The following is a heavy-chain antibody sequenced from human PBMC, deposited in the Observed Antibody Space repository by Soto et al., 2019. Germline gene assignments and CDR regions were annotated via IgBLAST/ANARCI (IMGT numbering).Heavy chain of an antibody. CDR3: ARDLIYSSSWYPYYYGMDV. CDR1: GYTFTSYG. CDR2: ISAYNGNT. Sequence: QVQLVQSGAEVKKPGASVKVSCKASGYTFTSYGISWVRQAPGQGLEWMGWISAYNGNTNYAQKLQGRVTMTTDTSTNTADMELRSLRSDDTAVYYCARDLIYSSSWYPYYYGMDVWGQGTTVTVSS. J-gene: IGHJ6*02. V-gene: IGHV1-18*01. D-gene: IGHD6-13*01.